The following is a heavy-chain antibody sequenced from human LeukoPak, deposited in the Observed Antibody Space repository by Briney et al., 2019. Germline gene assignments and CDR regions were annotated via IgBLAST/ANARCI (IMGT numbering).Heavy chain of an antibody. CDR2: ISSSSTYL. V-gene: IGHV3-21*01. CDR3: ARETGKRGMDV. J-gene: IGHJ6*02. CDR1: GFTFRSYT. Sequence: GGSLRLSCAASGFTFRSYTIHWVRQPPGKGLEWVSSISSSSTYLYYADSVKGRSTISRDDAKNSLSLQVNSLRAEDTAVYYCARETGKRGMDVWGQGTTVTVSS. D-gene: IGHD1-1*01.